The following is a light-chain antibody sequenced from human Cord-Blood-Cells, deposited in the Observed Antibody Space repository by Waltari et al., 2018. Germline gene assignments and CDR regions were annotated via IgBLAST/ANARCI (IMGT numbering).Light chain of an antibody. V-gene: IGLV2-14*01. CDR2: EVS. J-gene: IGLJ2*01. Sequence: QSALTQPASVSGSPGQSITISCTGTSSDVGGYNYVSWYQQHPGKAPKLMIYEVSNRPSGVSKRVSGSKSGNTASLTISGLQAEDEADYYCSSYTSSSTLYVVFGGGTKLTVL. CDR3: SSYTSSSTLYVV. CDR1: SSDVGGYNY.